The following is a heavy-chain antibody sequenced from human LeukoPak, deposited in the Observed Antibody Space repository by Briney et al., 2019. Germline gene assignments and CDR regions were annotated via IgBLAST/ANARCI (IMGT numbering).Heavy chain of an antibody. CDR1: GGSISSGGDY. CDR2: ISYSGTT. D-gene: IGHD4/OR15-4a*01. J-gene: IGHJ3*02. CDR3: ARAAWRGTNSRDAFDI. V-gene: IGHV4-31*03. Sequence: SETLSLTCTVSGGSISSGGDYWSWIREHPGKGLEWIGYISYSGTTYYNPSLKSRITISLDTSKNQFSLELSSVTAADTAVYYCARAAWRGTNSRDAFDIWGLGTVVTVSS.